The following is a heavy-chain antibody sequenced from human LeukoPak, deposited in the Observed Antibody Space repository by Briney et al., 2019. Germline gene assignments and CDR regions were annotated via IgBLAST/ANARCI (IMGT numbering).Heavy chain of an antibody. J-gene: IGHJ4*02. CDR2: IFTSGFT. Sequence: SGTLSLTCTVSGDSITNYYWAWIRQPAGKGLELIGRIFTSGFTTYDPSLKSRVSMSFDTSNNQFSLKLNSVTAADTAVYYCARVLEPPDYWGQGTLVTVSS. CDR3: ARVLEPPDY. CDR1: GDSITNYY. V-gene: IGHV4-4*07. D-gene: IGHD1-1*01.